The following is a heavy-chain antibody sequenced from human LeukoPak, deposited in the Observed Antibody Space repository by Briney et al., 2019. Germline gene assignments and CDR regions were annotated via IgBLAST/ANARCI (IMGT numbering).Heavy chain of an antibody. CDR1: GGSFSGYY. J-gene: IGHJ6*03. V-gene: IGHV4-34*01. CDR2: INHSGST. Sequence: KPSETLSLTCAVYGGSFSGYYWSWIRQPPGKGLEWIGEINHSGSTNYNPSLKSRVTISVDTSKNQFSLKLSSVTAADTAVYYCARDPADYMDVWGKGTTVTVSS. CDR3: ARDPADYMDV.